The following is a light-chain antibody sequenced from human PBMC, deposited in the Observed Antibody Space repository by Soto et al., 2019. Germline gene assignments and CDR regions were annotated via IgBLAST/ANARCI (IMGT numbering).Light chain of an antibody. CDR1: SGHRSYT. V-gene: IGLV4-69*01. J-gene: IGLJ2*01. CDR3: QTWGTGYVV. Sequence: QSVLTQSPSASASLGASVKLTCTLSSGHRSYTIAWHQQLPEKGPRYLMTLNSDGSHRKGDGIPDRFSGSSSGAERYLTISSLQSEDEADYYCQTWGTGYVVFGGGTKLTVL. CDR2: LNSDGSH.